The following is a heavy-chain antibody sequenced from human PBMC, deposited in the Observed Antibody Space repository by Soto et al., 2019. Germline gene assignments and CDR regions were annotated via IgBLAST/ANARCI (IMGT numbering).Heavy chain of an antibody. Sequence: PSETLSLTCTVSGGSVSANSYYWNWIRLPPGKGLEWIGYIYYSGSTYYNPSLKSRVTISVDTSKNQFSLKLSSVTAADTAVYYCARESDYGVWVDGMDVWGQGTTVTVSS. J-gene: IGHJ6*02. CDR2: IYYSGST. D-gene: IGHD4-17*01. V-gene: IGHV4-31*03. CDR1: GGSVSANSYY. CDR3: ARESDYGVWVDGMDV.